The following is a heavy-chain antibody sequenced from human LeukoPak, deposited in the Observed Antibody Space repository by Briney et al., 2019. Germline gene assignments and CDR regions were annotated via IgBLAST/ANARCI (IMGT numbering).Heavy chain of an antibody. CDR2: IIPIFGTA. J-gene: IGHJ4*02. D-gene: IGHD5-12*01. CDR3: ASGRGYSGYDSGYYFDY. Sequence: SVKVSCKASGGTFSSYAISCVRQAPGQGLEWMGRIIPIFGTANYAQKFQGRVTITTDVSTSTAYMELSSLRSEDTAVYYCASGRGYSGYDSGYYFDYWGQGTLVTVSS. V-gene: IGHV1-69*05. CDR1: GGTFSSYA.